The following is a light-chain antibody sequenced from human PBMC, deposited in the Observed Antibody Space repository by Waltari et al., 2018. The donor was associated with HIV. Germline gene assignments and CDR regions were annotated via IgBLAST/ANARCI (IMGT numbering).Light chain of an antibody. CDR1: QSISSN. Sequence: EIVMTQSPATLSVSPGERATLSCRASQSISSNLAWYQQKPGQAPRLLIYGASTRATGMPARFSGSGSRTEFTLTISSLQSEDFAVYYCQQYNNWPPWTFGQGTKVEIK. V-gene: IGKV3-15*01. J-gene: IGKJ1*01. CDR3: QQYNNWPPWT. CDR2: GAS.